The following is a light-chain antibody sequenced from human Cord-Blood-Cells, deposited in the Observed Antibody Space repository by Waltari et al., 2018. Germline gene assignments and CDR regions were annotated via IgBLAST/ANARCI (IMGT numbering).Light chain of an antibody. CDR2: EGS. CDR1: SSDVGGYNL. V-gene: IGLV2-23*01. Sequence: QSAPTQPPSVSGSPGQSITISCTGTSSDVGGYNLVSWYQQHPGKAPKLMIYEGSKRPSGFSNRFSGSNAGTTASRTISGLQAEDEADYYCCSYAGSSTSFGGGTKLTVL. CDR3: CSYAGSSTS. J-gene: IGLJ3*02.